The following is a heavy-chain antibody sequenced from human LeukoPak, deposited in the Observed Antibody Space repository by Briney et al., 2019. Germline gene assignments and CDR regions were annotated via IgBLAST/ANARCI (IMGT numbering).Heavy chain of an antibody. CDR2: INAESGET. CDR1: GYTFSGHY. V-gene: IGHV1-2*02. Sequence: ASVKVSCKASGYTFSGHYMHWIRQAPGQGLEWMGWINAESGETKYAQKFQGRVTMIRDTSISTAYMELRGLRFDDTAVYYCARDWELRWSQGAFDYWGQGTLLAVSS. CDR3: ARDWELRWSQGAFDY. D-gene: IGHD3-10*01. J-gene: IGHJ4*02.